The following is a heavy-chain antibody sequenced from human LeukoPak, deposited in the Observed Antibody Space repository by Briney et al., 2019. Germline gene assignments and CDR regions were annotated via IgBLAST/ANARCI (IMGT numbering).Heavy chain of an antibody. D-gene: IGHD1-26*01. Sequence: GGSLRLSCEASGFSFSSYNMDWVRQTPGKGLEWISSITTSSSYTFYADSVKGRFTISKDNARNSLYLQMNSLTAEDTAVYYCARDPYSGAYGDTYYYFMDVWGKGTTVTISS. J-gene: IGHJ6*03. CDR2: ITTSSSYT. CDR1: GFSFSSYN. V-gene: IGHV3-21*01. CDR3: ARDPYSGAYGDTYYYFMDV.